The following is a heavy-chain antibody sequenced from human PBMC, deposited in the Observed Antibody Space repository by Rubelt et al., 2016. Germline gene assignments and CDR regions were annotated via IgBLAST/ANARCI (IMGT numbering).Heavy chain of an antibody. CDR2: IIYSGGTI. V-gene: IGHV3-23*03. CDR3: AKEIYSGYVVKGNWFDP. D-gene: IGHD5-12*01. CDR1: GFTFSSYA. J-gene: IGHJ5*02. Sequence: EVQLLESGGGLVQPGGSLRLSCAASGFTFSSYAMSWVRQAPGKGLEWVSIIYSGGTIYYADSVKGRFTISRDNSKNTLYLQMNSLRAEDTAVYYCAKEIYSGYVVKGNWFDPWGQGTLVTVSS.